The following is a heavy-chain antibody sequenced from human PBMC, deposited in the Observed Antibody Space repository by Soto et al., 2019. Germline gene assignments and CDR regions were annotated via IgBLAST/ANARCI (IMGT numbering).Heavy chain of an antibody. CDR1: GLTFNYYW. CDR2: IQNDGSRT. J-gene: IGHJ3*01. CDR3: ARGDLGGFDL. Sequence: EVQLVESEGGLVQRGGSLRLSCAASGLTFNYYWMHWVRQAPGQGLVWVAHIQNDGSRTTYADSVKGRFTISRDNAKNTMYLLMTSLRAEDTAVYYCARGDLGGFDLWGQGTTVTVSS. D-gene: IGHD2-21*02. V-gene: IGHV3-74*01.